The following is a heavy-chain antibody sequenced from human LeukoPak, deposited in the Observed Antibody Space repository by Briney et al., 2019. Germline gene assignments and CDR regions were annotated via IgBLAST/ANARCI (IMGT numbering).Heavy chain of an antibody. V-gene: IGHV5-51*01. Sequence: PGESLKISCKGSGYSFTGYWIGWVRQMPGKGLEWMGIIYPGDSDIRYSPSFQGQVTISADKSISTAYLQWSSLKASDTAMYYCARRGSNYGNWFDPWGQGTLVTVSS. J-gene: IGHJ5*02. CDR2: IYPGDSDI. D-gene: IGHD4-11*01. CDR3: ARRGSNYGNWFDP. CDR1: GYSFTGYW.